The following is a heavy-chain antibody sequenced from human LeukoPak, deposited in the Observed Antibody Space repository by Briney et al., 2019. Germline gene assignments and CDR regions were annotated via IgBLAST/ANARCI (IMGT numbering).Heavy chain of an antibody. J-gene: IGHJ4*02. CDR1: GGTFSSYA. D-gene: IGHD2-2*01. CDR3: ARERVLYCSSTSCYVFDY. CDR2: ISAYNGNT. Sequence: ASVKVSCKASGGTFSSYAISWVRQAPGQGLEWMGWISAYNGNTNYAQKLQGRVTMTTDTSTSTAYMELRSLRSDDTAVYYCARERVLYCSSTSCYVFDYWGQGTLVTVSS. V-gene: IGHV1-18*01.